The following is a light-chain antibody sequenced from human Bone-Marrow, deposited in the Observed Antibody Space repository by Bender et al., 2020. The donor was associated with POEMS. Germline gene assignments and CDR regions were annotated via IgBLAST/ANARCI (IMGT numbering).Light chain of an antibody. Sequence: SYEVTQLPSVSVSPGQTASITCSGDDLGDTYVAWYQQKPGQSPVLVIYQDTKRPSGIPGRFSSSNSGNTATLNISWTQAMGGADIYCQAWYTYSVIFGGGTKLTVL. CDR3: QAWYTYSVI. V-gene: IGLV3-1*01. J-gene: IGLJ2*01. CDR1: DLGDTY. CDR2: QDT.